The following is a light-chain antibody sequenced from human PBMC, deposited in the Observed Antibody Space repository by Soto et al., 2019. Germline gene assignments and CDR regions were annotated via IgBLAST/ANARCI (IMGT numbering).Light chain of an antibody. CDR2: ATS. CDR1: QSISSW. V-gene: IGKV1-12*01. CDR3: QQARSFPVT. Sequence: IQMTQSRCTLSSPLGGMVTFTCRASQSISSWLAWYQQKPGKAPKILIFATSTLQSGVPSRFSGSGSGTDFTLTITSLQSEDFATYYCQQARSFPVTFGQGTRLEIK. J-gene: IGKJ5*01.